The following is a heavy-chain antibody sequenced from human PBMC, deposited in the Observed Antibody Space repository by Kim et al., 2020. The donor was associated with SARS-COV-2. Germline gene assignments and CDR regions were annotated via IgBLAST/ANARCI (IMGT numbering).Heavy chain of an antibody. CDR2: ISGYNGNT. V-gene: IGHV1-18*04. CDR3: AREGNYYDNRGNNWFDP. Sequence: ASVKVSCKASGYSFTSYGISWVRQAPGQGLEWMGWISGYNGNTNYAQKFQGRVTMTTDTSTSTAYMELRSLRSDDTAVYYCAREGNYYDNRGNNWFDPWGQGTLVTVSS. CDR1: GYSFTSYG. J-gene: IGHJ5*02. D-gene: IGHD3-22*01.